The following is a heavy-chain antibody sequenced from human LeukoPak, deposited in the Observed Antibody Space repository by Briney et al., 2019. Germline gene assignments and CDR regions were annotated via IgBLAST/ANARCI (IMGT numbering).Heavy chain of an antibody. D-gene: IGHD4-17*01. V-gene: IGHV4-31*03. J-gene: IGHJ5*02. CDR3: ARGPYGDYGFDP. CDR1: GGSISSGGYY. CDR2: IYYSGST. Sequence: SETLSLTCTVSGGSISSGGYYWSWIRQHPGKGLEWIGYIYYSGSTYYNPALKSRVTISVDTSKNQFSLKLSSVTAADTAVYYCARGPYGDYGFDPWGQGTLVTVSS.